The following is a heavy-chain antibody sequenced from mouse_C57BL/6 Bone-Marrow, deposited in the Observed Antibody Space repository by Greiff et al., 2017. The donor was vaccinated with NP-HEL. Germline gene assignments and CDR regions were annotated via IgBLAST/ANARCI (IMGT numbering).Heavy chain of an antibody. J-gene: IGHJ1*03. CDR2: ISSGSSTI. CDR1: GFTFSDYG. Sequence: EVQLVESGGGLVKPGGSLKLSCAASGFTFSDYGMHWVRQAPEKGLGWVAYISSGSSTIYYADTVKGRFTISRDNAKNTLFLQMTSLRSEDTAMYYCAREDGYYGYFDVWGTGTTVTVSS. V-gene: IGHV5-17*01. CDR3: AREDGYYGYFDV. D-gene: IGHD2-3*01.